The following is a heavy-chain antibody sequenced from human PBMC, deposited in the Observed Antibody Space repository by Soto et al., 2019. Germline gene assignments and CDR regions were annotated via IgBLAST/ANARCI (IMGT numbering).Heavy chain of an antibody. CDR2: ISYDGSNK. CDR1: GFTFSSYA. D-gene: IGHD6-13*01. Sequence: QAQLVESGGGVVQPGRALRLSCAAYGFTFSSYAMHRVRQAPGKGLEWVAVISYDGSNKYYADSVKGRFTISRDNSKNTLYLQINSLTAEDTAVYYCARAYLAGYSSSWYIEYCFDFCGQGTLVTVSS. CDR3: ARAYLAGYSSSWYIEYCFDF. V-gene: IGHV3-30-3*01. J-gene: IGHJ4*02.